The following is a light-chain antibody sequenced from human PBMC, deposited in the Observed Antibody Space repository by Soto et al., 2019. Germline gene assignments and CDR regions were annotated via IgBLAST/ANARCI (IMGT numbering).Light chain of an antibody. CDR2: DVS. V-gene: IGLV2-14*01. CDR1: SSDVGGYNY. J-gene: IGLJ1*01. CDR3: SSYTSSSGYV. Sequence: QSALTQPASVSGSPGQSITISCTGTSSDVGGYNYVSWYQQHPGKAPKLMIYDVSNRPSGVSNRFSGSKSGNTASLTISGLQAEDEADYYCSSYTSSSGYVFGTGNKLTVL.